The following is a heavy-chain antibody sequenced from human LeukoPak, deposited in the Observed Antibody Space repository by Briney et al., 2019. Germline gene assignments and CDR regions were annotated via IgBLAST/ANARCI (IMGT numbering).Heavy chain of an antibody. D-gene: IGHD6-6*01. CDR1: GFTFSSYE. Sequence: PGGSLRLSCAASGFTFSSYEMNWVRQAPGKGLEWVSYITSSGSIIYYADSVKGRFTVSRDNAKNLVYLQMNSLTAEDTAVYYCARDEYSSSSDGFDSWGQGTLVTVSS. V-gene: IGHV3-48*03. CDR2: ITSSGSII. J-gene: IGHJ4*02. CDR3: ARDEYSSSSDGFDS.